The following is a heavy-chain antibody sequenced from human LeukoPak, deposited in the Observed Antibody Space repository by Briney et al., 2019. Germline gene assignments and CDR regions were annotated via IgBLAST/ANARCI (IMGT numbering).Heavy chain of an antibody. D-gene: IGHD1-1*01. Sequence: PGRSLRLSSAAPGFTFSSYWMHWVRQAPGKGLVWVSRINSDGSSTSYADSVKGRFTISRDNAKNTLYLQMNSLRAEDTAVYYCARGAAWNEYNVDYWGQGILVTVSS. J-gene: IGHJ4*02. V-gene: IGHV3-74*01. CDR3: ARGAAWNEYNVDY. CDR1: GFTFSSYW. CDR2: INSDGSST.